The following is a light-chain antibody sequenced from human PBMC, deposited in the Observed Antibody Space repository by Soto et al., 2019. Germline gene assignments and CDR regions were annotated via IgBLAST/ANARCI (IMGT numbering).Light chain of an antibody. V-gene: IGKV3-11*01. J-gene: IGKJ2*01. CDR3: QQRSNWPPT. CDR1: QSVSSY. CDR2: DAS. Sequence: EIVLTQSPATLSLSPGERATLSCRASQSVSSYLAWYQQKPGQAPRLLIYDASNGATGIPARFSGSGSGTDFTLTIGSLEPEDFAVYSCQQRSNWPPTFGQGTKLEI.